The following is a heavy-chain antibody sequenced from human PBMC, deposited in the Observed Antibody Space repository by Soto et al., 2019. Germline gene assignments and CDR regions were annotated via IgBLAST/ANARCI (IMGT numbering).Heavy chain of an antibody. V-gene: IGHV1-69*13. J-gene: IGHJ4*02. Sequence: SVKVSCKASGGTFSSYAISWVRQAPGQGLEWMGGIIPIFGTANYAQKFQGRVTITADESTSTAYMELSSLGSEDTAVYYCARGLHHYDILTGYYILDYWGQGTLVTVSS. D-gene: IGHD3-9*01. CDR1: GGTFSSYA. CDR2: IIPIFGTA. CDR3: ARGLHHYDILTGYYILDY.